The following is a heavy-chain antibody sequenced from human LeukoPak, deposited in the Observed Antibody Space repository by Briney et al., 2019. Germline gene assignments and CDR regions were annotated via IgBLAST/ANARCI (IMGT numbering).Heavy chain of an antibody. Sequence: GRSLRLSCAPAGFTFSFYTMSWVRQAPGKGLEWVSGLSGSGGSTNYSDSVEGRFTISRDNSKNTLYLQIDFLTAEDTAVYYCARSPVAGPPNYFDYLGQGTLVTVSS. D-gene: IGHD6-19*01. CDR3: ARSPVAGPPNYFDY. CDR2: LSGSGGST. J-gene: IGHJ4*02. CDR1: GFTFSFYT. V-gene: IGHV3-23*01.